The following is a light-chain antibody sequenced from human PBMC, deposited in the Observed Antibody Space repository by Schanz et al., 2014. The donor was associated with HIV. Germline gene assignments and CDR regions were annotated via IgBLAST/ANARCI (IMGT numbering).Light chain of an antibody. CDR2: GAS. J-gene: IGKJ5*01. V-gene: IGKV1-8*01. CDR1: QDIRNH. Sequence: AIRMTQSPPSFSASRGDRVTITCRASQDIRNHLAWYQQKPGRAPKLLIFGASTLQSGVPSRFSGSGSGTSFSLTISCLQSEDVATYYCQQFHTYPLTFGQGTRLDI. CDR3: QQFHTYPLT.